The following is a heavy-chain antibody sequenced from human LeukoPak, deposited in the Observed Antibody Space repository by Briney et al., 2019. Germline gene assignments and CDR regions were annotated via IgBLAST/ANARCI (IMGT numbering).Heavy chain of an antibody. CDR2: ISYHGSDK. Sequence: VISYHGSDKFYADSVKGRFTIFRDNSKNTLYLQMDSLGAEDTAVYYCAKAAEQFVSRSLDFWGQGTLVTVSS. J-gene: IGHJ4*02. CDR3: AKAAEQFVSRSLDF. V-gene: IGHV3-30*18. D-gene: IGHD6-6*01.